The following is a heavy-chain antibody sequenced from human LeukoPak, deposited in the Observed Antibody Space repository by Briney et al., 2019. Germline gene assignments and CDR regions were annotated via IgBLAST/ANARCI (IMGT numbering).Heavy chain of an antibody. Sequence: HPGGSLRLSCAASGFTFSSYAMHWVRQAPGKGLEWVAVISYDGSNKYYADSVKGRFTISRDNSKNTLYLQMNSLRAEDTAVYYCAKDGEWLRFIFYPGTVYFDYWGQGTLVTVSS. CDR2: ISYDGSNK. CDR3: AKDGEWLRFIFYPGTVYFDY. V-gene: IGHV3-30*04. CDR1: GFTFSSYA. J-gene: IGHJ4*02. D-gene: IGHD5-12*01.